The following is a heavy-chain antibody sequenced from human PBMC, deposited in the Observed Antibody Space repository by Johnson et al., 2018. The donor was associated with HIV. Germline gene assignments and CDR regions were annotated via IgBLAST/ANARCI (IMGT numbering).Heavy chain of an antibody. V-gene: IGHV3-48*04. Sequence: VQLVESGGGVVQPGRSLRLSCAASGFTFSSNPMHWVRQAPGKGLEWVSYYVDSVKGRFTISRDNAKNSVFLHMDSLRAEDTAVYYCARDAPNFFTSGVRDDAFDIWGPGTMVTVSP. CDR3: ARDAPNFFTSGVRDDAFDI. J-gene: IGHJ3*02. CDR1: GFTFSSNP. D-gene: IGHD5-12*01.